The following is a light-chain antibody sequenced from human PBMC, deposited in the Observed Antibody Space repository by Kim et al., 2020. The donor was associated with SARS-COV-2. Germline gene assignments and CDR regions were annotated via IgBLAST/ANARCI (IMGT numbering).Light chain of an antibody. J-gene: IGLJ2*01. CDR1: NVGRKK. V-gene: IGLV3-9*01. Sequence: VGLGQTGRITCGGNNVGRKKVHWYQQKPGQDAVLVIYRDYNRHSGIPERCSGANAGNTATLTISRAQAGEEADYYCQVLDSSSVVFGGGTKLTVL. CDR3: QVLDSSSVV. CDR2: RDY.